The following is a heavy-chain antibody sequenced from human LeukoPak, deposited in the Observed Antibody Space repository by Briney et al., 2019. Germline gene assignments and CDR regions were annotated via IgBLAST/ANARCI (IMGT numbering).Heavy chain of an antibody. Sequence: GGSLRLSCAASGFTFSSSAMSWVRQAPGKGLEWVSAISNNGGYTYNADSVQGRFTISRDNSKSTLCLQMNSLRAEDTAVYYCAKQLGYCSDGSCYFPYWGQGTLVTVSS. D-gene: IGHD2-15*01. CDR3: AKQLGYCSDGSCYFPY. CDR1: GFTFSSSA. J-gene: IGHJ4*02. CDR2: ISNNGGYT. V-gene: IGHV3-23*01.